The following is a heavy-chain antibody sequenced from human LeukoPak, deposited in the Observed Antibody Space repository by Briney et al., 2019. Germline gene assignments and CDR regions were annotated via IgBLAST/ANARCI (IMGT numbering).Heavy chain of an antibody. CDR3: AGGRSGYYGSGSYDN. Sequence: PSETLSLTCTVSGGSISAYYWSWIRQPPGKGLEGIADFLYSGSTNYNPSLKSRVTISLDTSKNQFSLKLNSVTAADTAVYYCAGGRSGYYGSGSYDNWGQGTLVTASS. V-gene: IGHV4-59*01. CDR2: FLYSGST. CDR1: GGSISAYY. J-gene: IGHJ4*02. D-gene: IGHD3-10*01.